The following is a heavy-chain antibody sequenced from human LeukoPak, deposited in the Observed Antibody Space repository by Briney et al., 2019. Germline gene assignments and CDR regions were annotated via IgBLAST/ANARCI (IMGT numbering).Heavy chain of an antibody. CDR2: ISYDGSNK. V-gene: IGHV3-30*18. J-gene: IGHJ4*02. CDR3: AKGHYLDY. CDR1: GFTFNNYG. Sequence: GGSLRLSCAASGFTFNNYGMYWVRQAPGKGLEWVAVISYDGSNKYYADSVKGRFTISRDNSKNTLYLQMNSLRAEDTAVYYCAKGHYLDYWGQGTLVTVSS.